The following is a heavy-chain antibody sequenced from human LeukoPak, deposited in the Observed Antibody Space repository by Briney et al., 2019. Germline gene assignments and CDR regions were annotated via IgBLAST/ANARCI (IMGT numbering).Heavy chain of an antibody. V-gene: IGHV4-34*01. J-gene: IGHJ4*02. Sequence: SETLSLTCTVSNGSISSYHWSWVRQPPGKGLEWIGEINHSGSTNYNPSLKSRVTISVDTSKNQFSLKLSSVTAADTAVYYCASVRGSFDYWGQGTLVTVSS. CDR1: NGSISSYH. D-gene: IGHD2-15*01. CDR3: ASVRGSFDY. CDR2: INHSGST.